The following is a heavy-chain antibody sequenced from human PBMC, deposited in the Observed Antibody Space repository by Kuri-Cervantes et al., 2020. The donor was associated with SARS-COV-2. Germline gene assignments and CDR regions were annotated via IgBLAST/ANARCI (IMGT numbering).Heavy chain of an antibody. V-gene: IGHV3-23*03. CDR3: AKTEGAGSWNYFDA. D-gene: IGHD6-13*01. CDR1: GFTFSSYA. CDR2: IYSGHYTT. Sequence: GGSLRLSCAASGFTFSSYAMTWVRQAPGKGLEWVSVIYSGHYTTDYADSVKGRFTISRDNSKNTLYLQMNSLRAEDTAVYYCAKTEGAGSWNYFDAWGQGTLVTVSS. J-gene: IGHJ4*02.